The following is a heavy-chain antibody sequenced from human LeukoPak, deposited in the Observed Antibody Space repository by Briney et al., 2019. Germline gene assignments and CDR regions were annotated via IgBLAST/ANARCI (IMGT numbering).Heavy chain of an antibody. CDR2: INPNNGDT. CDR1: GYTFTGYN. D-gene: IGHD1-1*01. Sequence: ASVKVSCKASGYTFTGYNVHWVRQAPGQGLEWMGWINPNNGDTQYPPKFQGRVTLTRDTSISTAYMDLSSLRSDDTAVYYCVRDVHNWNDDYWGQGTLATVSS. V-gene: IGHV1-2*02. J-gene: IGHJ4*02. CDR3: VRDVHNWNDDY.